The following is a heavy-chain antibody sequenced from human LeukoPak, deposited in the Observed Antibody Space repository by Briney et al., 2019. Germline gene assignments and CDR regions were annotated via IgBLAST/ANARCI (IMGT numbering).Heavy chain of an antibody. J-gene: IGHJ3*02. CDR2: IKSKTDGGTT. CDR3: TTPWGYGDFYDAFDI. D-gene: IGHD4-17*01. V-gene: IGHV3-15*01. Sequence: KPGGSLTLSCAASGFTFSNAWMSWVRQAPGKGLEWVGRIKSKTDGGTTDYDAPVKGRFTISRDDSKNKLYLQMNSLKTEDTAVYYCTTPWGYGDFYDAFDIWGQGTMVTVSS. CDR1: GFTFSNAW.